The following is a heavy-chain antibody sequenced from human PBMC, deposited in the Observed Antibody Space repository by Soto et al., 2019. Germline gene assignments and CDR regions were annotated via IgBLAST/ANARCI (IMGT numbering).Heavy chain of an antibody. CDR3: ARDRGAYSSSTTDAFDI. J-gene: IGHJ3*02. CDR1: GFTFSSYW. V-gene: IGHV3-7*01. CDR2: IKQDGSEK. Sequence: GGSLRLSCAASGFTFSSYWMSWVRQAPGKGLEWVANIKQDGSEKYYVDSVKGRFTISRDNAKNSLYLQMNSLRAEDTAVYYCARDRGAYSSSTTDAFDIWGQGTMVTVSS. D-gene: IGHD6-13*01.